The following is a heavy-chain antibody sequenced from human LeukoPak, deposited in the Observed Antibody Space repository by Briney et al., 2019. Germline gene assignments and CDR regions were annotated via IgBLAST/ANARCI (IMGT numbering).Heavy chain of an antibody. CDR2: ISGSGGST. CDR3: AKMGPACGGDCYPVRGSFDY. CDR1: GFTLSSYA. Sequence: GGSLRLSCAASGFTLSSYAMSWVRQAPGKGLEWVSAISGSGGSTYYADSVKGRFTISRDNSKNTLYLQMNSLRAEDTAVYYCAKMGPACGGDCYPVRGSFDYWGQGTLVTVSS. D-gene: IGHD2-21*02. J-gene: IGHJ4*02. V-gene: IGHV3-23*01.